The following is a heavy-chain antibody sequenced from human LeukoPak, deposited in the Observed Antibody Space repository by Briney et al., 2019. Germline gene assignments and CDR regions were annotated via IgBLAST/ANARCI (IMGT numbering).Heavy chain of an antibody. CDR1: GFTFSSYW. CDR2: IKEDGTEI. J-gene: IGHJ4*02. Sequence: GGSLRLSCAASGFTFSSYWMSWVRQAPGKGLEWVANIKEDGTEIYYVDSVKGRFTTSRDNAKNSLYLQMSSLRAEDTAVYYCASQFWWAAVVGPALDCWGQGSLVTVSS. V-gene: IGHV3-7*05. CDR3: ASQFWWAAVVGPALDC. D-gene: IGHD6-19*01.